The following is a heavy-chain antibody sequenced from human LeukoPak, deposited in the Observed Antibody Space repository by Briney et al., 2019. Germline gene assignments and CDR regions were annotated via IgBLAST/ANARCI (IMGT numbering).Heavy chain of an antibody. Sequence: ASVKVSCKASGYTFTGYYMHWVRQAPGQGLEWMGRINPNSGGTNYAQKFQGRVTMTRDTSISTAYMELSRLRSDDTAVYYYARPSLRFGELLGMDVWGQGTTVTVSS. CDR1: GYTFTGYY. D-gene: IGHD3-10*01. J-gene: IGHJ6*02. CDR3: ARPSLRFGELLGMDV. CDR2: INPNSGGT. V-gene: IGHV1-2*06.